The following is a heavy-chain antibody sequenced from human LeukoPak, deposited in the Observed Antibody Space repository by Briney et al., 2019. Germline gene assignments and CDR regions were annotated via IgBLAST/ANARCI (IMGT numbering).Heavy chain of an antibody. CDR3: ARDGDYYIDY. J-gene: IGHJ4*02. Sequence: ASVKVSCKASGGTFSSYAISWVRQAPGPGLEWMGRIIPIFGTANYAQKFQGRVTITADKSTSTAYMELSSLRSEDTAVYYCARDGDYYIDYWGQGTLVTVSS. D-gene: IGHD4-17*01. CDR2: IIPIFGTA. CDR1: GGTFSSYA. V-gene: IGHV1-69*06.